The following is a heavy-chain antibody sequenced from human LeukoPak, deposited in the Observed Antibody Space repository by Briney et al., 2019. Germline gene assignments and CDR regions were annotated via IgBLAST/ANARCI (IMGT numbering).Heavy chain of an antibody. Sequence: GGSLRLSCAASGFTFSSYWMHWVRQAPGKGLVWVSRINSDGSSTSYADSVKGRFTISRDNAKNTLYLQMNSLRAEDTAVYYCAKGSAIVGSHDYWGQGTLVTVSS. CDR1: GFTFSSYW. CDR2: INSDGSST. V-gene: IGHV3-74*01. CDR3: AKGSAIVGSHDY. D-gene: IGHD3-22*01. J-gene: IGHJ4*02.